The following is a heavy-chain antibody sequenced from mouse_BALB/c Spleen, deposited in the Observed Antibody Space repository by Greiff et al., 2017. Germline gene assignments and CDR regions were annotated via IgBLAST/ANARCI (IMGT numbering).Heavy chain of an antibody. CDR3: TRGTTVGYYFDY. J-gene: IGHJ2*01. Sequence: VQLQQPGAELVKPGASVKLSCKASGYTFTGYWMHWVKQRPGQGLEWIGAIYPGNSDTSYNQKFKGKAKLTAVTSTSTAYMELSSLTNEDSAVYYCTRGTTVGYYFDYWGQGTTLTVSS. V-gene: IGHV1-5*01. CDR1: GYTFTGYW. CDR2: IYPGNSDT. D-gene: IGHD1-1*01.